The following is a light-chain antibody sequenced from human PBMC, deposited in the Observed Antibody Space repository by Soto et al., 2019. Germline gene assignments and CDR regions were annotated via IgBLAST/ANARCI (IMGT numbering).Light chain of an antibody. CDR2: RDS. J-gene: IGLJ3*02. Sequence: SYELTQPLSVSVALGQTARINCGGNNIGRKNVHWYQVNPGQAPVLVINRDSNRPSGIPVRFSGSNSGNTATLAISGAQPGDDADYYCQVWDSGTVVFGGGTKLTVL. V-gene: IGLV3-9*01. CDR1: NIGRKN. CDR3: QVWDSGTVV.